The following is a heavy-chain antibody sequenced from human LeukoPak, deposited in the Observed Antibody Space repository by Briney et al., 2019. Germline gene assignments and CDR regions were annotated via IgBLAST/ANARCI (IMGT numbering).Heavy chain of an antibody. CDR3: ARDSGSYSFQS. CDR1: GGSISSNY. J-gene: IGHJ4*02. CDR2: RYDTGGT. D-gene: IGHD1-26*01. Sequence: SETLSLTCTVSGGSISSNYWSWIRQPPGKGLEWIGCRYDTGGTNYNPSLQSRDTISVDTSKNQFSLKLTSVTAADTAVYYCARDSGSYSFQSWGQGTLVTVFS. V-gene: IGHV4-59*01.